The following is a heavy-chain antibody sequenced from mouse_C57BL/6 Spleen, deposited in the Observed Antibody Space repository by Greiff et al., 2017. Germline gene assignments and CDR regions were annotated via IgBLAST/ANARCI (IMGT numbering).Heavy chain of an antibody. V-gene: IGHV2-9-1*01. J-gene: IGHJ4*01. D-gene: IGHD1-1*01. CDR2: IWTGGGT. Sequence: VKLQESGPGLVAPSQSLSITCTVSGFSLTSYAISWVRQPPGKGLEWLGGIWTGGGTNYNSALNSRLSISKDNSKSQVYLKMNSLQTDDTARYYCARKDYYGSSPYAMDYWGQGTSVTVSS. CDR1: GFSLTSYA. CDR3: ARKDYYGSSPYAMDY.